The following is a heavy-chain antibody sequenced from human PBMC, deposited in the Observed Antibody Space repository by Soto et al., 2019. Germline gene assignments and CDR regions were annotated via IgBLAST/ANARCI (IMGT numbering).Heavy chain of an antibody. CDR1: GFTFTSSA. D-gene: IGHD3-3*01. Sequence: SVKVSCKASGFTFTSSAVQWVLQARGQRLEWIGWIVVGSGNTNYAQKFQERVTITRDMSTSTAYMELSSLRSKDTAVYYCAADGANYDFWSGFSFDYWGQGPRSPSPQ. V-gene: IGHV1-58*01. CDR3: AADGANYDFWSGFSFDY. CDR2: IVVGSGNT. J-gene: IGHJ4*02.